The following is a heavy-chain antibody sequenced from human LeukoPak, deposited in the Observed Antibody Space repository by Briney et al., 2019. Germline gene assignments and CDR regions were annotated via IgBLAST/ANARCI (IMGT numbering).Heavy chain of an antibody. CDR1: GASITSYY. J-gene: IGHJ4*02. V-gene: IGHV4-59*01. CDR3: AKYGVGSTYFDN. D-gene: IGHD1-26*01. Sequence: SETLCLTCTASGASITSYYRSWIRQPPGKGLEWIGYVSYSGDTDYNPSLESRVTISADMSKNHFSLKLSSVTAADTAIYYCAKYGVGSTYFDNWGQGTLVTVSS. CDR2: VSYSGDT.